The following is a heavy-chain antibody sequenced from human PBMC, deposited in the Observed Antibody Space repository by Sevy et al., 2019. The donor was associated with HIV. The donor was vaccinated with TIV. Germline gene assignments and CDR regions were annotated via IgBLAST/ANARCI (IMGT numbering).Heavy chain of an antibody. CDR3: ARHSHGSGTYYVPFES. CDR1: GYSITSGFL. Sequence: SETLSLTCAVSGYSITSGFLWGWIRQPPGKGLEWIGSVYHSGTAYNNPSVNSRVIVSVDTSKNQFSLKLNSVTAADTAVYYCARHSHGSGTYYVPFESWGQGTLVNVSS. V-gene: IGHV4-38-2*01. J-gene: IGHJ4*02. D-gene: IGHD3-10*01. CDR2: VYHSGTA.